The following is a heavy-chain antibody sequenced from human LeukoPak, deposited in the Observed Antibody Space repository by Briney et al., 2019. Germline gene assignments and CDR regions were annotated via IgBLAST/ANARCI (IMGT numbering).Heavy chain of an antibody. D-gene: IGHD4-17*01. CDR2: ISYDGSNK. J-gene: IGHJ4*02. Sequence: GGSLRLSCAASGFTFSSYAMHWVRQAPGKGLEWVAVISYDGSNKYYADSLKGRFTISRDNAKNSLYLQMNSLRVEDTAVYYCAKGNFGDYGADYWGQGTLVTVSS. V-gene: IGHV3-30-3*01. CDR1: GFTFSSYA. CDR3: AKGNFGDYGADY.